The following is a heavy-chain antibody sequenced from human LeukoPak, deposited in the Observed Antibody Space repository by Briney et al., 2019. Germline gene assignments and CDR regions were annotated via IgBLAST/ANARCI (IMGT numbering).Heavy chain of an antibody. J-gene: IGHJ4*02. CDR1: GFTVSSNY. CDR3: ARIVPGLGSRWDYFEY. V-gene: IGHV3-7*01. D-gene: IGHD6-13*01. CDR2: IKQDGSET. Sequence: GGSLRLPCAASGFTVSSNYMSWVRQAPGKGLEWVANIKQDGSETYYVDSVKGRFTISRDNAKNSLYLQINSLRAEDTAVYYCARIVPGLGSRWDYFEYWGQGTLVTVSS.